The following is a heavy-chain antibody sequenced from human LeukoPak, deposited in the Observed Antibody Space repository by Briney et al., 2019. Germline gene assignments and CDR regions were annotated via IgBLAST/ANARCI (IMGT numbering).Heavy chain of an antibody. CDR3: ARGYYDSSGYLYWYFDL. Sequence: SETLSLTCTVSGGSISSYYWSWIRQPAGKGLEWIGRIYTSGSTNYNPSLKSRVTMSVDTSKNQFSLKLSSVTAADTAVYYCARGYYDSSGYLYWYFDLWGRGTLVTVPS. CDR1: GGSISSYY. CDR2: IYTSGST. J-gene: IGHJ2*01. D-gene: IGHD3-22*01. V-gene: IGHV4-4*07.